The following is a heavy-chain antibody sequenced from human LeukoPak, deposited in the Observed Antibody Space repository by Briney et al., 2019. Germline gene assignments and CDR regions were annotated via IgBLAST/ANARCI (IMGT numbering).Heavy chain of an antibody. D-gene: IGHD6-13*01. Sequence: GGSLRLSCAASGFTFSSYGMHWVRQAPGKGLEWVAVISYDGSNTYYADSVKGRFTISRDNSKNTLYLQMNSLRAEDKAVDYCAKERDISSSWYLSNYFDYWGQGTLVIVSS. CDR2: ISYDGSNT. CDR1: GFTFSSYG. J-gene: IGHJ4*02. CDR3: AKERDISSSWYLSNYFDY. V-gene: IGHV3-30*18.